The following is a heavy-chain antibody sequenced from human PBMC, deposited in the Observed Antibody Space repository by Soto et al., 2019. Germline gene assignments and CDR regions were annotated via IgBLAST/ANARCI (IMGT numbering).Heavy chain of an antibody. V-gene: IGHV3-30*19. CDR3: ARTRAITIFEVVPDGLDI. CDR2: ICYDGSNK. CDR1: GSTFTAYG. Sequence: PGGSLRPSVGALGSTFTAYGMHGCRQAPGKGWEWVAIICYDGSNKYYADSVNVRFTISRENSKTTLTLQMNCLRAEDTAVYYYARTRAITIFEVVPDGLDIWGQGTTVTVSS. J-gene: IGHJ3*02. D-gene: IGHD3-3*01.